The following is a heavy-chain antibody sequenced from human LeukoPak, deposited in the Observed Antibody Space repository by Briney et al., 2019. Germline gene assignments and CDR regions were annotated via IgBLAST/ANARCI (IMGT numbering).Heavy chain of an antibody. CDR3: ARDYYDSSGYYYESGNDAFDI. CDR2: IYHSGST. Sequence: SETLSLTCTVSGGSISGYYWGWIRQPPGKGLEWIGSIYHSGSTYYNPSLKSRVTISVDTSKNQFSLKLSSVTAADTAVYYCARDYYDSSGYYYESGNDAFDIWGQGTMVTVSS. J-gene: IGHJ3*02. V-gene: IGHV4-38-2*02. CDR1: GGSISGYY. D-gene: IGHD3-22*01.